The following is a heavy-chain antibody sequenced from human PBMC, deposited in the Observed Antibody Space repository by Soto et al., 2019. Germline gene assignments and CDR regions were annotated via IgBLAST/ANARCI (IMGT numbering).Heavy chain of an antibody. CDR3: ARDRQGYDSKGGYFDL. Sequence: QVQLVESGGGVVQPGRSLRLSCAASGFTFSSYAMHWVRQAPGKGLEWVAVISYDGSNKYYADSVKGRFTISRDNSKNTLYLQMNGLRVEDRAVYYCARDRQGYDSKGGYFDLWGRGTLVTVSS. D-gene: IGHD3-22*01. CDR2: ISYDGSNK. J-gene: IGHJ2*01. CDR1: GFTFSSYA. V-gene: IGHV3-30-3*01.